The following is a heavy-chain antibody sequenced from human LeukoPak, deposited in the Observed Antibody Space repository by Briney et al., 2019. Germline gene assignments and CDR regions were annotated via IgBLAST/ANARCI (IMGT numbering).Heavy chain of an antibody. J-gene: IGHJ4*02. CDR1: GYGFTISG. Sequence: GASVNLSCTACGYGFTISGISWVRQAPGQGLEWMGWISAYNGNTNYAQKLQGRVTITTDTSTSTACMEPRSLRSDDTAVYYCARVRSNSFDYWGQGTLVTVSS. D-gene: IGHD4-11*01. V-gene: IGHV1-18*01. CDR2: ISAYNGNT. CDR3: ARVRSNSFDY.